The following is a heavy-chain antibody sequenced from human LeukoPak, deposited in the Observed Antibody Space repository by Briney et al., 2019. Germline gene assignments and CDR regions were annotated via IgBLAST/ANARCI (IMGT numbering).Heavy chain of an antibody. Sequence: SVKVSCKASLGTFRSYSSSWLRQPPGQGLEWMGGIIPIFGTANYAQKFQGRVTITADESTTTAYIELNRLGCDDRAVYYCARGRWLGIAVAAFDYWGQGTLVTVSS. CDR1: LGTFRSYS. J-gene: IGHJ4*02. V-gene: IGHV1-69*01. D-gene: IGHD6-19*01. CDR2: IIPIFGTA. CDR3: ARGRWLGIAVAAFDY.